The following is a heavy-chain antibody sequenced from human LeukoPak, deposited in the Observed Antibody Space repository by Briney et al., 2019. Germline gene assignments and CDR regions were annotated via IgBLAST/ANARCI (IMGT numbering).Heavy chain of an antibody. Sequence: PSETLSLTCTVSGGSISSSSYYWGWIRQPPGKGLEWIGSIYYSGSTYYNPSLKSRVTISVDTFKNQFSLKLSSVTAADTAVYYCARGYSYGYLGYWGQGTLVTVSS. CDR3: ARGYSYGYLGY. CDR2: IYYSGST. V-gene: IGHV4-39*01. CDR1: GGSISSSSYY. D-gene: IGHD5-18*01. J-gene: IGHJ4*02.